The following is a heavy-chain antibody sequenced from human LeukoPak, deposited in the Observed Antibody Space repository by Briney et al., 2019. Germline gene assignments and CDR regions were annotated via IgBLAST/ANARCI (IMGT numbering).Heavy chain of an antibody. CDR1: GYTFSDYY. V-gene: IGHV1-2*02. D-gene: IGHD2-15*01. Sequence: PSVKVSCKASGYTFSDYYIHWVRQAPGQGLEWMGWINPNSGGTKSAQKFQCRVTMTRDTSISTAYMDLSSRGSDDTAVFYCVRKSATRRTSEFDYWGQGNPVTVSS. CDR2: INPNSGGT. J-gene: IGHJ4*02. CDR3: VRKSATRRTSEFDY.